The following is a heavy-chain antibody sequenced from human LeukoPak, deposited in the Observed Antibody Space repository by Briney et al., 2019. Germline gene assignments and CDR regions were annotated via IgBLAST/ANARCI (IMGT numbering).Heavy chain of an antibody. CDR3: ARVPQILYSSSPGFDY. CDR1: GYTFTSYG. J-gene: IGHJ4*02. D-gene: IGHD6-6*01. CDR2: LSAYNGNT. Sequence: GASVKVSCKASGYTFTSYGISWVRQAPVQGLEWIGWLSAYNGNTTDAQKLQGRVTMTTDTSTSTDYMELRSLRSDDTAVYYCARVPQILYSSSPGFDYWGQGTLVTVSS. V-gene: IGHV1-18*01.